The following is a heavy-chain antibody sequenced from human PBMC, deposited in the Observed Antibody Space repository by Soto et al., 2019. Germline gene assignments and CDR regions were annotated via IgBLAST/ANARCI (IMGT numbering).Heavy chain of an antibody. D-gene: IGHD2-15*01. CDR2: IYYSGST. CDR3: ARVVVVAATHGWFDP. Sequence: QVQLQESGPGLVKPSQTLSLTCTVSGGSISSGGYYWSWIRQHPGKGLEWIGYIYYSGSTYYNPSLKSRVTISVDTSKNQLSLKLSSVTAADTAVYYCARVVVVAATHGWFDPWGQGTLVTVSS. J-gene: IGHJ5*02. V-gene: IGHV4-31*03. CDR1: GGSISSGGYY.